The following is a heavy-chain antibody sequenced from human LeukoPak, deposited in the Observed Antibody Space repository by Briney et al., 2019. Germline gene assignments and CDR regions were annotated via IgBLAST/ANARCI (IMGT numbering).Heavy chain of an antibody. V-gene: IGHV1-18*01. Sequence: GASVKVSCKASGYTFTSYGISWVRQAPGQGLEWMGWISAQYGNTNYAQKLQGRVNMTTDTSTYTAYMELRSLRSDDTAVYYCARAGSMPQDTAMVYSYYYYYMDVWGKGTTVTVSS. D-gene: IGHD5-18*01. CDR2: ISAQYGNT. CDR3: ARAGSMPQDTAMVYSYYYYYMDV. J-gene: IGHJ6*03. CDR1: GYTFTSYG.